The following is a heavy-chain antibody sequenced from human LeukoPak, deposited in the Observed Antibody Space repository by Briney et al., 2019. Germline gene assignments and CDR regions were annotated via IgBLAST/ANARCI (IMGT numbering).Heavy chain of an antibody. J-gene: IGHJ6*03. CDR1: GYTLSSYS. CDR3: ARDRAGTTPYYYYSMDV. V-gene: IGHV3-21*01. Sequence: GGSLRLSCAASGYTLSSYSTNWVPHAPGKGLEKVSSISSSSSYMYYADSVKGRFTISRDNAKNSLYLQMNSLRAEDTAVYYCARDRAGTTPYYYYSMDVWGKGTTVTVSS. D-gene: IGHD1-14*01. CDR2: ISSSSSYM.